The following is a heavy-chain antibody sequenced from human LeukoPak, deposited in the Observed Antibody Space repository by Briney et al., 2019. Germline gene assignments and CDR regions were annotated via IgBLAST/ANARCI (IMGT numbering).Heavy chain of an antibody. CDR2: INTNIGNP. CDR3: ARVGGGRYYPY. Sequence: ASVTVSFTASGYIFTSYAMNWVRQAPGQGLEWMGWINTNIGNPTYAQGFTGRFVFSLDTSVSTAYLQISSLKAEDTAVYYCARVGGGRYYPYWGQGTLVTVSS. CDR1: GYIFTSYA. D-gene: IGHD3-10*01. J-gene: IGHJ4*02. V-gene: IGHV7-4-1*02.